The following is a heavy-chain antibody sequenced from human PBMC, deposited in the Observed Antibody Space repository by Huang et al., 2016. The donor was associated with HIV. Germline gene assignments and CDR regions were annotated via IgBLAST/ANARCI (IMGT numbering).Heavy chain of an antibody. D-gene: IGHD1-7*01. V-gene: IGHV3-15*07. CDR1: GFSFSFAW. CDR3: TTGTRDYLNAFDI. CDR2: IKSNTERGTT. Sequence: EVQLVESGGGLVKPGGSLRLSCEVSGFSFSFAWRNWVRQATGKGLEWVGRIKSNTERGTTDYAAPVKGRLTISRDDSKNTLYLQMNSLKTEDTGVYYCTTGTRDYLNAFDIWGQGTKVTVSS. J-gene: IGHJ3*02.